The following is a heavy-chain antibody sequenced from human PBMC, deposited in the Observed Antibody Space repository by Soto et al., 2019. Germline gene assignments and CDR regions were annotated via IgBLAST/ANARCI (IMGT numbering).Heavy chain of an antibody. CDR1: GYTFTSYG. V-gene: IGHV1-18*01. J-gene: IGHJ4*02. D-gene: IGHD6-19*01. CDR2: ISHYTGET. CDR3: ARGPVAGSDL. Sequence: QVHLVQSGPEVKKPAASVRVSCKASGYTFTSYGIVWVRQAPGQGLDRMGRISHYTGETRSAEKFQDSVTLTTDTSPNTAYMDLRSLTSDDTAVDFCARGPVAGSDLCGQGTLVTVSS.